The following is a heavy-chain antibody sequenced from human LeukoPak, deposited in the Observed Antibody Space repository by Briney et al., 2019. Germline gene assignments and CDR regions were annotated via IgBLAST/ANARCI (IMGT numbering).Heavy chain of an antibody. CDR1: GFTFSTFA. V-gene: IGHV3-23*01. Sequence: PGGSLRLSCAASGFTFSTFAMIWVRQPPGKGLEWVSVISDRGDSTHYAGSVQGRFTISRDSSSNTLYLQMNSLRGEDTAVYYCAKGRWGLTINNFDIWGQGTMVTVSS. CDR3: AKGRWGLTINNFDI. D-gene: IGHD3-9*01. CDR2: ISDRGDST. J-gene: IGHJ3*02.